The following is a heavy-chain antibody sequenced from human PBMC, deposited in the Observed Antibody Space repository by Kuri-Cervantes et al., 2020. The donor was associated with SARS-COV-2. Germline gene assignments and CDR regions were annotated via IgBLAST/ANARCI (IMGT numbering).Heavy chain of an antibody. CDR2: ISSSSSSYI. D-gene: IGHD2-15*01. J-gene: IGHJ4*02. CDR1: GFTFSDYY. V-gene: IGHV3-11*06. Sequence: GESLKISCAASGFTFSDYYMSWIRQAPGKGLEWVSSISSSSSSYIYYADSVKGRFTISRDNAKNSLYLQMNSLRAEDTAVYYRARELGGGSVWGQGTLVTVSS. CDR3: ARELGGGSV.